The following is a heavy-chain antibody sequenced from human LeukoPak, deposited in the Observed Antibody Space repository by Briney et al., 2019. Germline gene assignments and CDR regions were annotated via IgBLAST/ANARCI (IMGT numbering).Heavy chain of an antibody. J-gene: IGHJ4*02. CDR2: VYISGRT. Sequence: PSETLSLTCSVSGVSVSTYYWSWIRQLAGKGLEWIGRVYISGRTNYNPSLASRVTVSLDTSKNQFSLTLRSVTAADTAVYYCAKGPYTNYFDSWGQGTLVTVSS. V-gene: IGHV4-4*07. CDR3: AKGPYTNYFDS. CDR1: GVSVSTYY. D-gene: IGHD4-11*01.